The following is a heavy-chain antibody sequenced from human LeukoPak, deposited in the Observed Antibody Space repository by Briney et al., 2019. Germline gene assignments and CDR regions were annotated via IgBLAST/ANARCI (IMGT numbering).Heavy chain of an antibody. J-gene: IGHJ4*02. V-gene: IGHV3-74*01. CDR2: INSDGSST. D-gene: IGHD3-16*02. Sequence: GGSLRLSCAASGFTFSSYWMHWVGQAPGKGVGGVSRINSDGSSTSYADSVKGRFTISRDNAKNTLYLQMNSLRAEDTAVFYCAIRRYLAGFDYWGQGTLVTVSS. CDR3: AIRRYLAGFDY. CDR1: GFTFSSYW.